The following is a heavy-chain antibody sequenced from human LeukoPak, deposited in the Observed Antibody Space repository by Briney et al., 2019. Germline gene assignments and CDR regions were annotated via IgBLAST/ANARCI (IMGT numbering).Heavy chain of an antibody. CDR1: GFTFSSYA. J-gene: IGHJ6*02. CDR3: AKAGCSSTSCSTSPYYYYGMDV. V-gene: IGHV3-23*01. Sequence: GGSLRLSCAASGFTFSSYAMTWVRQAPGRGLEWVSAISGSGGSTYYADSVKGRFTISRDNSKNTLFLQMNSLRAEDTAVYYCAKAGCSSTSCSTSPYYYYGMDVWGQGTAVTVSS. D-gene: IGHD2-2*01. CDR2: ISGSGGST.